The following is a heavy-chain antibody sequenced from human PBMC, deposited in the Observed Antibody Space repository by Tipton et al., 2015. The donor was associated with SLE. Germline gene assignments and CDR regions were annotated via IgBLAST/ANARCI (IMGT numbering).Heavy chain of an antibody. CDR2: IYYTGTT. CDR1: GGSMTGSY. V-gene: IGHV4-59*01. J-gene: IGHJ4*02. CDR3: ARGARGYTYGSDEDFDS. Sequence: TLSLTCTVSGGSMTGSYWSWIRQPPGKGLEWIGYIYYTGTTHYNPSLKSRVTFSVDTSKNQFSLKLTSVTAADTAVYYCARGARGYTYGSDEDFDSWGQGTLVTVSS. D-gene: IGHD5-18*01.